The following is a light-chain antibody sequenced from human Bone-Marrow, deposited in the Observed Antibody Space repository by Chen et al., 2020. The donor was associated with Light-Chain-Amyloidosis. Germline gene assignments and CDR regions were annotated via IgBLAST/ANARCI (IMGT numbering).Light chain of an antibody. Sequence: QSALTQPPSASGSPVPSVTISCTGTKSDIGNYNYVSLYQQNPGKAPILLIYDVSERPSGVSDRVAGAKSGNTASLTVSGLQAEDGADYYGSSYAGSNFPMFGGGTKLTVL. J-gene: IGLJ3*02. CDR1: KSDIGNYNY. V-gene: IGLV2-8*01. CDR3: SSYAGSNFPM. CDR2: DVS.